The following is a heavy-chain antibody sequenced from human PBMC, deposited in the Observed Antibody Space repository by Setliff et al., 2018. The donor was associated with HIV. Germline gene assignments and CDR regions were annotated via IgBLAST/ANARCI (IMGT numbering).Heavy chain of an antibody. CDR2: IDWDDAK. J-gene: IGHJ6*03. Sequence: SGPTLVNPTQTLTLTCTFSGFSLTTSGMCASWIRQPPGKALEWLARIDWDDAKYYTPSLRTRLTISKDTSKNQVVLRMTNMDPVDTATYYCAHSPRRGYSYGSYYYYYYYVDVWGKGTTVTVSS. CDR1: GFSLTTSGMC. CDR3: AHSPRRGYSYGSYYYYYYYVDV. D-gene: IGHD5-18*01. V-gene: IGHV2-70*12.